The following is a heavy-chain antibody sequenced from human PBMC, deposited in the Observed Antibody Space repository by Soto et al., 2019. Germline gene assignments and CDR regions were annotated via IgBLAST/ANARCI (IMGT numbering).Heavy chain of an antibody. V-gene: IGHV1-3*01. CDR2: INAGNGKT. D-gene: IGHD3-10*01. J-gene: IGHJ6*02. CDR3: ARGPLLWGDV. Sequence: QVQLVQSGAEVKKPGASVKVSCKAPGYTFTSYAMHWVRQAPGQRLEWMGWINAGNGKTKYSQKFQGRVTITRDTSASTAYMELSSLRSEDTAVYYCARGPLLWGDVWGQGTTVTVSS. CDR1: GYTFTSYA.